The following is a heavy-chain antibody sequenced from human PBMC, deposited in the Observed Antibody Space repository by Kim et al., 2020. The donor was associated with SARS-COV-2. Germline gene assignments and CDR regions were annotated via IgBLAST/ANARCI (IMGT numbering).Heavy chain of an antibody. J-gene: IGHJ4*02. CDR3: ASEIPAAMHCFVY. V-gene: IGHV4-61*02. CDR1: GGSISSGSYY. D-gene: IGHD2-2*01. Sequence: SETLSLTCTVSGGSISSGSYYWSWIRQPAGKGLEWIGRIYTSGSTNYNPSLKSRVTISVDTSKNPFSLKLSSVTAADTAVYYCASEIPAAMHCFVYWGQGTLVTVSS. CDR2: IYTSGST.